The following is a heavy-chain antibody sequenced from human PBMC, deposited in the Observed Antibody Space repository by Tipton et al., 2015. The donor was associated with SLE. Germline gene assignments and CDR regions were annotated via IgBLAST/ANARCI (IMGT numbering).Heavy chain of an antibody. Sequence: TLSLTCAVSGYSISSGYYWGWIRQPPGKGLEWIGYIYYSGSTNYNPSLKSRVTISVDTSKNQFSLKLSSVTAADTAVYYCASGGFGELLDYWGQGTLVTVSS. J-gene: IGHJ4*02. CDR3: ASGGFGELLDY. D-gene: IGHD3-10*01. CDR2: IYYSGST. V-gene: IGHV4-38-2*01. CDR1: GYSISSGYY.